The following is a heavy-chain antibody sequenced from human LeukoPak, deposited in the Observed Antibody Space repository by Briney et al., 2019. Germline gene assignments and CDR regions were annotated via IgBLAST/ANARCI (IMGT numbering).Heavy chain of an antibody. CDR1: GGTFSSYA. CDR3: AHSPGGGSYRH. J-gene: IGHJ4*02. V-gene: IGHV1-69*01. D-gene: IGHD1-26*01. CDR2: IIPIFGTA. Sequence: SVKVSCKASGGTFSSYAISWVRQAPGQGLEWMGGIIPIFGTANYAQKFQGRVTITADESTSTAYMELSSLRTEDTAVYYCAHSPGGGSYRHWGQGTLVTVSS.